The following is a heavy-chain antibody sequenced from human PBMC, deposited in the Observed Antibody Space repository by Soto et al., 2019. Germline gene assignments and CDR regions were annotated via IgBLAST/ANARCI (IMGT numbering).Heavy chain of an antibody. D-gene: IGHD2-15*01. CDR1: EFTFSSYG. CDR3: ARELVLGLKSAFDM. Sequence: GGSLRLSCAASEFTFSSYGMHWVRQAPGKGLEWVAVISYDGSNKYYADSVKGRFTISRDNSKNTLYLHMNSLRDEDTAVYFCARELVLGLKSAFDMWGQGTLVTVSS. CDR2: ISYDGSNK. V-gene: IGHV3-30*03. J-gene: IGHJ3*02.